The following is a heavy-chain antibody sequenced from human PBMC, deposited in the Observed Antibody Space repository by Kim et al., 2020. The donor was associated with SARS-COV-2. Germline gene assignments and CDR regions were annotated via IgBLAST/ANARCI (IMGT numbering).Heavy chain of an antibody. V-gene: IGHV1-8*01. CDR1: GFTFTSYD. J-gene: IGHJ3*01. CDR3: ARVVIVGATFGFDL. D-gene: IGHD1-26*01. Sequence: ASVKVSCKASGFTFTSYDFNWVRQATGQGLEWMGWMNPNSGNTVYAQKFQGRVTMTRSTSISTAYMELSDLRSEDTAMYYCARVVIVGATFGFDLWGQGTMVTVSS. CDR2: MNPNSGNT.